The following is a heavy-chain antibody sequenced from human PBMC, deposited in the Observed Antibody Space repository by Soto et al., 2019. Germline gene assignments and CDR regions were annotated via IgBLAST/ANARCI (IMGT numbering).Heavy chain of an antibody. CDR2: INHSGST. D-gene: IGHD6-13*01. Sequence: SETLSLTCAVYGGSFSGYYWSWIRQPPGKGLEWIGEINHSGSTNYNPSLKSRVTISVDTSKNQFSLKLSSVTAADTAVYYCARLQQPGYSSSWYYRWFDPWGQGTLVTVSS. J-gene: IGHJ5*02. CDR3: ARLQQPGYSSSWYYRWFDP. V-gene: IGHV4-34*01. CDR1: GGSFSGYY.